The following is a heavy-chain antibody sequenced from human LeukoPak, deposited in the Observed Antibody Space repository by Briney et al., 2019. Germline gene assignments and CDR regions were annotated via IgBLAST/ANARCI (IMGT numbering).Heavy chain of an antibody. Sequence: GGSLRLSCVASGFTFSSYSINWVRQAPGKGLEWVSCISSSSTYIYYADSVRGRFAISRDNAKNSLYLQMNSLRAEDTAVYYCARENHGSFDYWGQGSLVTVSS. CDR3: ARENHGSFDY. CDR2: ISSSSTYI. D-gene: IGHD1-14*01. J-gene: IGHJ4*02. V-gene: IGHV3-21*01. CDR1: GFTFSSYS.